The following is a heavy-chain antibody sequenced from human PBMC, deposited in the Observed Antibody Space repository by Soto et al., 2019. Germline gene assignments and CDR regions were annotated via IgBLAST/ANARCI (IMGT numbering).Heavy chain of an antibody. CDR2: IIPIFGTA. J-gene: IGHJ6*02. Sequence: QVQLVQSGAEVKKPGSSVKVSCKASGGTFSSYAISWVRQAPGQGLEWMGGIIPIFGTANYAQKFQGRVNILSDESTNTAYLEVSSMRSADSAVEYCAREQSVGGQELVLGYYYGMDVWGQGTTVTVSS. V-gene: IGHV1-69*05. CDR1: GGTFSSYA. D-gene: IGHD6-13*01. CDR3: AREQSVGGQELVLGYYYGMDV.